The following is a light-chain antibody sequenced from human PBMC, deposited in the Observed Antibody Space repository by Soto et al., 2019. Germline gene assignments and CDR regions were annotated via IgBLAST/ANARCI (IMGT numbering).Light chain of an antibody. CDR3: QQYGNSPLT. CDR1: QSVSSSY. V-gene: IGKV3-20*01. J-gene: IGKJ1*01. Sequence: EIVLTQSPGTLSLSPGERATLSCRASQSVSSSYLAWYQQKPGQAPRLLIYGASSRATGIPDRFSGSGSGTDFTLTISRLEPEDFSMYYCQQYGNSPLTFGHGTKVEIK. CDR2: GAS.